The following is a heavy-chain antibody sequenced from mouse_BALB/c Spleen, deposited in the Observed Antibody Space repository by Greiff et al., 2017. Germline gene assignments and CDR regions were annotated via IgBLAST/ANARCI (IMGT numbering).Heavy chain of an antibody. J-gene: IGHJ3*01. CDR2: IYPYNGGT. CDR3: ARGGLLRSPWFAY. CDR1: GYTFTDYN. V-gene: IGHV1S29*02. D-gene: IGHD1-1*01. Sequence: EVQLQQSGPELVKPGASVKISCKASGYTFTDYNMHWVKQSHGKSLEWIGYIYPYNGGTGYNQKFKSKATLTVDNSSSTAYMELRSLTSEDSAVYYCARGGLLRSPWFAYWGQGTLVTVSA.